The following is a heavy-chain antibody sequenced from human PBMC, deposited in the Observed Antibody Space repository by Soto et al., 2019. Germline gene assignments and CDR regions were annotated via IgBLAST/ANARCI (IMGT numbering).Heavy chain of an antibody. D-gene: IGHD5-12*01. Sequence: SETLSLTCTVSGGSISSSSYYWGWIRQPPGKGLEWIGSIYYSGSTYYNPSLKSRVTISVDTSKNQFSLKLSSVTAADTAVYYCARLRYSGYDFEAFDIWGQGTMVTVSS. CDR3: ARLRYSGYDFEAFDI. CDR1: GGSISSSSYY. CDR2: IYYSGST. V-gene: IGHV4-39*01. J-gene: IGHJ3*02.